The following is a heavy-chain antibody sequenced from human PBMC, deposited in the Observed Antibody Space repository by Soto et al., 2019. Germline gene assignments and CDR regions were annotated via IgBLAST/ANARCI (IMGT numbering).Heavy chain of an antibody. V-gene: IGHV3-30*19. J-gene: IGHJ1*01. D-gene: IGHD3-16*01. CDR1: GFTFRSYV. CDR2: TSYDGSDK. Sequence: QVQLVESGGGVVQPGTSLRVSCVGSGFTFRSYVIHWVRQAPGKGLEWVALTSYDGSDKYYDDSVRGRFTISRDNSSNIVELQMGSLRLEDTALYYCARWGTTGGLDVWGQGTLVSVSS. CDR3: ARWGTTGGLDV.